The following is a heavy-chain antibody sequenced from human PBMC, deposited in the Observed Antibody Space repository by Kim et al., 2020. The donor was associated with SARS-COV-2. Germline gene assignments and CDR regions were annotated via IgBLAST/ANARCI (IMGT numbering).Heavy chain of an antibody. V-gene: IGHV3-11*05. Sequence: GGSLRLSCAASGFTFSDYYMSWIRQAPGKGLEWVSYISSSSSYTNYADSVKGRFTISRDNAKNSLYLQMNSLRAEDTAVYYCARVIRAAAGSCWFDPWGQGTLVTVSS. CDR3: ARVIRAAAGSCWFDP. J-gene: IGHJ5*02. D-gene: IGHD6-13*01. CDR2: ISSSSSYT. CDR1: GFTFSDYY.